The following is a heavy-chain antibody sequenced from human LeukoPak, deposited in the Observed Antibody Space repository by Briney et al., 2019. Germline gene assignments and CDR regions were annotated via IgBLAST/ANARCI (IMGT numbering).Heavy chain of an antibody. CDR1: GGTFSSYA. D-gene: IGHD3-16*01. CDR3: ARDGGAYYYYDGMDV. CDR2: IIPILGIA. Sequence: SVKVSCKASGGTFSSYAISWVRQAPGQGLEWMGRIIPILGIANYAQKFQGRVTITADKSTSTAYMELSSLRSEDTAVSYCARDGGAYYYYDGMDVWGQGTTVTVSS. J-gene: IGHJ6*02. V-gene: IGHV1-69*04.